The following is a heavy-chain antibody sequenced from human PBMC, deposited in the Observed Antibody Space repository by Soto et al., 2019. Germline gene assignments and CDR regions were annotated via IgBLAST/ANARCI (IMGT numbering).Heavy chain of an antibody. V-gene: IGHV4-39*01. CDR1: GGSISSSSYY. CDR3: ARHRRIRTNGNWFDP. D-gene: IGHD2-8*01. Sequence: SETLSLTCTVSGGSISSSSYYWGWIRQPPGKGLEWIGSIYYSGSTYYNPSLKSRVTISVDTSKNQFSLKLSSVTAADTAVYYCARHRRIRTNGNWFDPWGQGTLVTVS. J-gene: IGHJ5*02. CDR2: IYYSGST.